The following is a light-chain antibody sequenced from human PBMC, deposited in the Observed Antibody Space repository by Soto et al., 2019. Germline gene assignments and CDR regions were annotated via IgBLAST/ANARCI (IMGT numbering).Light chain of an antibody. V-gene: IGKV1-5*01. Sequence: DIQMTQSPSTLSASVGDRVTITCRASRSISSWLAWYQQKPGKAPKLLIYDASSLESGVPSRFSGSGSGTEFTLTISSLQPDDFATYYCQQYNSYSLTFGQGTKV. CDR1: RSISSW. CDR3: QQYNSYSLT. J-gene: IGKJ1*01. CDR2: DAS.